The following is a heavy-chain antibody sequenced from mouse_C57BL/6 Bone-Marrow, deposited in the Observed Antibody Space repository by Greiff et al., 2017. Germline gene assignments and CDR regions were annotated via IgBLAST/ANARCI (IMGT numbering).Heavy chain of an antibody. J-gene: IGHJ2*01. D-gene: IGHD1-3*01. CDR1: GFPITSGYY. V-gene: IGHV12-3*01. Sequence: KVEESGPGLVKPSQSLSLTCSITGFPITSGYYWIWIRQSPGKPLEWMGYITHSGETFYNPSLQSPISITRETSKNQFFLQLNSVTTEDTAIYYYAGESAGVDAGFDYWGQGTTLTVSS. CDR3: AGESAGVDAGFDY. CDR2: ITHSGET.